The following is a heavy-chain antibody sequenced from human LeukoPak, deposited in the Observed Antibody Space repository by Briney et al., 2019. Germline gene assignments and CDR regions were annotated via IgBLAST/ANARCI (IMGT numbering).Heavy chain of an antibody. CDR1: GYTFTSYG. CDR3: ASVGISSIQIMDY. J-gene: IGHJ4*02. Sequence: ASVKVSCKASGYTFTSYGISWVRQAPGQGLEWMGWISGYNGNTNYAQKLQGRVTLTLDTSTTTAHMDLRSLRSDDTAVYYCASVGISSIQIMDYWGQGTLVTVSP. V-gene: IGHV1-18*01. CDR2: ISGYNGNT. D-gene: IGHD5-18*01.